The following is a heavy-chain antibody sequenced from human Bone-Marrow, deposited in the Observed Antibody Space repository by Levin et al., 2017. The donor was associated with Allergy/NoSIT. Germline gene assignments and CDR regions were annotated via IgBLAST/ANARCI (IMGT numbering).Heavy chain of an antibody. J-gene: IGHJ3*02. V-gene: IGHV2-70*01. Sequence: TLSLTCTPSGFSLSTSGMSVGWIRQPPGKALEWLALIDWDDDKYYSTSLKTRLTISNDTSNNQVVLIMTNMDPADTATYYCARKVRGVIPAFDIWGQGATVTVSS. CDR1: GFSLSTSGMS. CDR2: IDWDDDK. CDR3: ARKVRGVIPAFDI. D-gene: IGHD3-10*01.